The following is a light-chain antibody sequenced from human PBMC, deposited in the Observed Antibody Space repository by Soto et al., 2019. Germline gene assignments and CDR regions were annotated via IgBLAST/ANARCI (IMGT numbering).Light chain of an antibody. CDR1: QSVSSN. J-gene: IGKJ5*01. CDR3: QQRNIWPPVT. Sequence: SVLTQSPVSLSFSPCERATLSCSSSQSVSSNLAWYQQKPGQAPRLLIYGASTRATGIPARFSGSGSGTDFTLTISSLEPEDSAVYYCQQRNIWPPVTFGQGTRLEIK. V-gene: IGKV3-11*01. CDR2: GAS.